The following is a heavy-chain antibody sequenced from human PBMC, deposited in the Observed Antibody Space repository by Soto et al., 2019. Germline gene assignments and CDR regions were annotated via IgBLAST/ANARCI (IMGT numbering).Heavy chain of an antibody. CDR2: ISGTGGRT. V-gene: IGHV3-23*01. Sequence: GGSLRLSCAASGFTFSSSAMSWVRQAPGKGLEWVSAISGTGGRTYYADSVKGRFTISRDNSKNTLYLQMNSLRAEDTAVYYCAKDRDCSTTSMYRIDPLGHGTLVTGSS. J-gene: IGHJ5*02. D-gene: IGHD2-2*01. CDR1: GFTFSSSA. CDR3: AKDRDCSTTSMYRIDP.